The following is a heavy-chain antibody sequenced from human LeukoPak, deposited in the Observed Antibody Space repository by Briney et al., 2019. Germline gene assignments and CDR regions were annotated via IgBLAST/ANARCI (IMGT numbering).Heavy chain of an antibody. D-gene: IGHD6-13*01. J-gene: IGHJ4*02. V-gene: IGHV3-23*01. CDR3: AKGEAAAAGGFDY. CDR2: IRGRDFRT. CDR1: GFTLNNYV. Sequence: PGGSLRLSCAASGFTLNNYVMSWVRQAPGKGLEWVSAIRGRDFRTYYADSVKGRFTISSDSAKNTLYLEMGGLRAEDTAMYFCAKGEAAAAGGFDYWGQGALVTVSS.